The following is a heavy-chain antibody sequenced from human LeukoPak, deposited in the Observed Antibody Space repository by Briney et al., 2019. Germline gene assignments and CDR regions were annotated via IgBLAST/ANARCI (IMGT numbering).Heavy chain of an antibody. CDR2: IYYSGST. Sequence: SETLSLACTDSGGSISSYYWSWIGQPPGKGLEWIRYIYYSGSTYYNPSLKSRVTISLDTSKNQFSLKLSSVTAADTAVYYCARVGRFGDGLAPSYYFDYLGQGTLVTVSS. CDR3: ARVGRFGDGLAPSYYFDY. V-gene: IGHV4-59*08. J-gene: IGHJ4*02. CDR1: GGSISSYY. D-gene: IGHD3-10*01.